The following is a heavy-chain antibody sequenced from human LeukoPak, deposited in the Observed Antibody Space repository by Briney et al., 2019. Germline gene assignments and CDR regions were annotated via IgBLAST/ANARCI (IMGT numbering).Heavy chain of an antibody. CDR2: ISYDGSKK. D-gene: IGHD3-22*01. Sequence: PGGSLRLSWAASGFTFSSYAMHWVRQAPGKGLEWVAVISYDGSKKFYADSVKGRFTISRDNSKNTLYLQMSSLRPEDTAVYYCARDQDTSGYYYGPGDYWGQGTLVTVSS. V-gene: IGHV3-30*04. CDR3: ARDQDTSGYYYGPGDY. J-gene: IGHJ4*02. CDR1: GFTFSSYA.